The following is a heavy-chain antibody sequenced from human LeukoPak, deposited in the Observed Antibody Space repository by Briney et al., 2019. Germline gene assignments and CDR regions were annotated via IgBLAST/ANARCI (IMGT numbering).Heavy chain of an antibody. CDR2: IKCKTDGGTT. D-gene: IGHD3-10*01. J-gene: IGHJ4*02. V-gene: IGHV3-15*01. CDR3: TTDLLLWFGELLASPDY. Sequence: PGGSLRLSCAASGFTFSNAWMSWVRQAPGKGLEWVGRIKCKTDGGTTDYAATVKGRCTISIDDSKNTLYLQMNSLKTEDTAVYYCTTDLLLWFGELLASPDYWGQGTLVTVSS. CDR1: GFTFSNAW.